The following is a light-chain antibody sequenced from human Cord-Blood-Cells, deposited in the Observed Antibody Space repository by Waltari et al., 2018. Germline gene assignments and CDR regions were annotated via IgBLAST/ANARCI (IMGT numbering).Light chain of an antibody. CDR2: DVS. V-gene: IGLV2-11*01. CDR3: CSYAGSYTFEV. Sequence: QSALTQPRSVSGSPGQPVTIPCTGTSSDVGGYHYVPWYQQHPGKAPKLMIYDVSKRPSGVPDRFSGSKSGNTASLTIAGLQAEDEADYYCCSYAGSYTFEVFGGGTKLTVL. CDR1: SSDVGGYHY. J-gene: IGLJ3*02.